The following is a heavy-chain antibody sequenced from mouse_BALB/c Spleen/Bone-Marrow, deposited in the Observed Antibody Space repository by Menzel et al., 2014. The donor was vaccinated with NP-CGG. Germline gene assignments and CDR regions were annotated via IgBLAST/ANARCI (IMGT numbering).Heavy chain of an antibody. Sequence: VMLVESGPGLVAPSQSLSITCTVSGFSLSRYSVHWVRQPPGKGLEWLGMIWGGGSTDSNSALKSRLSISKDNSKSQVFLKMNRLQADDTAKYYCARPYGYCYYFDYWGQGTTLTVSS. CDR2: IWGGGST. J-gene: IGHJ2*01. CDR1: GFSLSRYS. V-gene: IGHV2-6-4*01. CDR3: ARPYGYCYYFDY. D-gene: IGHD2-2*01.